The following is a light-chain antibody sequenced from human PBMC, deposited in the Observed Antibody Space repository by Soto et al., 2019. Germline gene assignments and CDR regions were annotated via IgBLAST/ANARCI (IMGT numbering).Light chain of an antibody. CDR3: SSYTSSSTPVV. CDR1: SSDVGGYNY. CDR2: EVS. Sequence: LSQPASVSGSPGQSITISCTGTSSDVGGYNYVSWYQQHPGKAPKLMIYEVSNRPSGVSNRFSGSKSGNTASLTISGLQAEDEADYYCSSYTSSSTPVVFGGGTNVTVL. J-gene: IGLJ2*01. V-gene: IGLV2-14*01.